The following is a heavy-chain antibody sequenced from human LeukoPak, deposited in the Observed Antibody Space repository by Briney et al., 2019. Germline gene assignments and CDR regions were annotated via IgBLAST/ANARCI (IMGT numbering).Heavy chain of an antibody. J-gene: IGHJ4*02. D-gene: IGHD2-2*01. CDR3: AREHEGVPGY. V-gene: IGHV4-39*07. Sequence: SETLSLTCTVSGGSISSSSYYWGWIRQPPGKGLEGIVSIYYSGSTYYNPSLKSRITISVDKSKNQFSLKLSSVTAADTAVYYRAREHEGVPGYWGQGTLVTVSS. CDR1: GGSISSSSYY. CDR2: IYYSGST.